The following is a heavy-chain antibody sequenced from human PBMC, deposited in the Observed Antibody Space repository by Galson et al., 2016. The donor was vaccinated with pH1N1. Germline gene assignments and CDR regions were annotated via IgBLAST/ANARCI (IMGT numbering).Heavy chain of an antibody. CDR2: IITMFGTS. CDR1: GGSF. V-gene: IGHV1-69*05. Sequence: SVKVSCKAFGGSFISWVRQAPGQGLEWMGGIITMFGTSNYAQKFQGSVTITTDESRSTAYMEFRSVRFDDTAVYFCAKSSHPWAQFDSWGQGTLVTVSS. J-gene: IGHJ4*02. CDR3: AKSSHPWAQFDS.